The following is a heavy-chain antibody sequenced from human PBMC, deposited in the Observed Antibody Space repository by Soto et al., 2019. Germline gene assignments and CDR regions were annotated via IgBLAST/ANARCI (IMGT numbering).Heavy chain of an antibody. Sequence: QITLKESGPTLVKPTQTLTLTCTFSGFSLSTSGVGVGWIRQPPGKALEWLALIYWDDDKRFSPSLKSRLTITKDTSKNQVDPTTTNMDPVDTATYFWAYSRYTGSGVDYWGQGTLVTVSS. CDR3: AYSRYTGSGVDY. CDR1: GFSLSTSGVG. D-gene: IGHD3-10*01. J-gene: IGHJ4*02. CDR2: IYWDDDK. V-gene: IGHV2-5*02.